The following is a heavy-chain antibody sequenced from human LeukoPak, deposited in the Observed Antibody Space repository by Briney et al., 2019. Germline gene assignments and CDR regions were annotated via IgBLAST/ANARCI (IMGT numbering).Heavy chain of an antibody. CDR3: ARSGGTWIYNY. J-gene: IGHJ4*02. V-gene: IGHV4-59*01. CDR1: GGSISSFY. CDR2: IYDSGNS. D-gene: IGHD1-7*01. Sequence: SETLSLTCTVSGGSISSFYWSWIRQSPGKELEWIGYIYDSGNSNYSPSLKSRVTISVDTSKNQFSLKLTSVTAADTAVYYCARSGGTWIYNYWGQGTLVTVSS.